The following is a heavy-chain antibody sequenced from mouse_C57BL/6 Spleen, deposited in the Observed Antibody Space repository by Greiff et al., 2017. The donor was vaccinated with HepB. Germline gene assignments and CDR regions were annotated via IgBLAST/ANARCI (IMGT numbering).Heavy chain of an antibody. V-gene: IGHV5-4*03. CDR3: ARGEGPYAMDY. CDR1: GFTFSSYA. J-gene: IGHJ4*01. CDR2: ISDGGSYT. Sequence: EVKLVESGGGLVKPGGSLKLSCAASGFTFSSYAMSWVRQTPEKRLEWVATISDGGSYTYYPDNVKGRFTISRDNAKNNLYLQMSHLKSEDTAMYYCARGEGPYAMDYWGQGTSVTVSS.